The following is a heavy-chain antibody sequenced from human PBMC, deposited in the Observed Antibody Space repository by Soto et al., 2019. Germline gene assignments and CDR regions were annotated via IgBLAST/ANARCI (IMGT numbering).Heavy chain of an antibody. V-gene: IGHV4-4*02. CDR2: IYHSGST. D-gene: IGHD3-10*01. J-gene: IGHJ5*02. CDR1: LASIPSSNC. Sequence: SDTLSFTCAVSLASIPSSNCWTLLRKPPGQGLEWIGEIYHSGSTTYNPSLKSRVTISVDTSKNQFSLKLSSVTAADTAVYYCARVRHSYGNWFDPWGQGTLVTVSS. CDR3: ARVRHSYGNWFDP.